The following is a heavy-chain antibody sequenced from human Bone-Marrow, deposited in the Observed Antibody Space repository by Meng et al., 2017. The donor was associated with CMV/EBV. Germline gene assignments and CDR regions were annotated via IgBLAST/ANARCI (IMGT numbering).Heavy chain of an antibody. D-gene: IGHD2-15*01. CDR2: IYYSGST. V-gene: IGHV4-39*07. J-gene: IGHJ4*02. CDR3: AGGYCSGGSCYILDY. CDR1: GGSISSSSYY. Sequence: ESLKISCTVSGGSISSSSYYWGWIRQPPGKGLEWIGSIYYSGSTYYNPSLKSRVTISVDTSKNQFSLKLSSVTAADTAVYYCAGGYCSGGSCYILDYWGQGTRVTGYS.